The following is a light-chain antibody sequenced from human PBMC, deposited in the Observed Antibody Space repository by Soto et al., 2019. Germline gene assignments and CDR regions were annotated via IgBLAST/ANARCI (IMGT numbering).Light chain of an antibody. CDR1: QSVSST. V-gene: IGKV3-15*01. CDR3: QQYNNWPFT. J-gene: IGKJ3*01. CDR2: GAS. Sequence: EIVITQSPATLSVSQGERATLSCCASQSVSSTLALYQQKPVQAPRLLIYGASTSATGIPARFSGSGSWTECTHNISSLQSEDFAVYYCQQYNNWPFTFGPGPKVDIK.